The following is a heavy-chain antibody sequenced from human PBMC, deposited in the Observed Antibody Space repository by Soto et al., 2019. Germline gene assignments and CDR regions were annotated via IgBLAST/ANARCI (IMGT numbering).Heavy chain of an antibody. CDR2: IIPIFGTA. CDR3: ARAVSGYCSSTSCYSPLDP. D-gene: IGHD2-2*01. V-gene: IGHV1-69*06. Sequence: QVQLVQSGAEVKKPGSSVKVSCKASGGTFSSYAISWVRQAPGQGLEWMGGIIPIFGTANYAQKFQGRVTITADKSTSTAYMELSSLRSEDTAVYYCARAVSGYCSSTSCYSPLDPWGQGTLVTVSS. CDR1: GGTFSSYA. J-gene: IGHJ5*02.